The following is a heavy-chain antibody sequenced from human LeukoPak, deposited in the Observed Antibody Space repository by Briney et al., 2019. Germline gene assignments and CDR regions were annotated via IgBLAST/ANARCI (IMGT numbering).Heavy chain of an antibody. J-gene: IGHJ4*02. CDR3: ARDPIVGATEPHYYFDY. Sequence: GGSLRLSCAASGFTFDDYGMSWVRQAPGKGLEWVSGINWNGGSTGYADSVKGRFTISRDNAKNSLYLQMNSLRAEDTALYYCARDPIVGATEPHYYFDYWGQGTLVTVSS. V-gene: IGHV3-20*04. CDR2: INWNGGST. D-gene: IGHD1-26*01. CDR1: GFTFDDYG.